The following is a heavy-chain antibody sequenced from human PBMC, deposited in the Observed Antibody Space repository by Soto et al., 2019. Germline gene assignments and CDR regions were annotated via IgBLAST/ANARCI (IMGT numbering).Heavy chain of an antibody. D-gene: IGHD2-15*01. CDR2: IYWDDDK. V-gene: IGHV2-5*02. CDR1: AFSLSTGGVG. CDR3: TQSRGSGGCLQSYASDSICGMDV. Sequence: SGPTLVNPTQTLTLTCTFSAFSLSTGGVGVGWIRQPPGKALAWLGLIYWDDDKRYSPSLRSRLTSNKDTSKDQVVLTMPNMDPVDPATYYCTQSRGSGGCLQSYASDSICGMDVWGQGTTVTVSS. J-gene: IGHJ6*02.